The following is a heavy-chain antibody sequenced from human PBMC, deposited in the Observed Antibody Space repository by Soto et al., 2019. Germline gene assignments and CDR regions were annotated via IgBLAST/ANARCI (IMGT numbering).Heavy chain of an antibody. CDR1: GFTFSTYA. J-gene: IGHJ4*02. CDR3: AKQPLKVPLRFDY. CDR2: ISSSSGST. V-gene: IGHV3-23*01. D-gene: IGHD6-25*01. Sequence: EVQLLESGGGLVQPGGSLRLSCAASGFTFSTYAMAWFRQAPGKGLEWVSSISSSSGSTFYADSVKGRFTISRANYENTLALHMNSLRAEDTAVYYCAKQPLKVPLRFDYWGQGTMVTVAS.